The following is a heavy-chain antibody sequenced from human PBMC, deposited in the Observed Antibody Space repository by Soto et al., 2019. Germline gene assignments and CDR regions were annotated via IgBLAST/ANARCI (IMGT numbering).Heavy chain of an antibody. V-gene: IGHV3-33*01. D-gene: IGHD3-22*01. Sequence: GGSLRLSCAASGFTFSSYGMHWVRQAPGKGLEWVAVIWYDGSNKYYADYVKGRFTISRGNSKNTLYLQMNSLRAEDTAVCYCARDKGGYYLYYFDYWGQGTLVTVSS. CDR3: ARDKGGYYLYYFDY. CDR1: GFTFSSYG. CDR2: IWYDGSNK. J-gene: IGHJ4*02.